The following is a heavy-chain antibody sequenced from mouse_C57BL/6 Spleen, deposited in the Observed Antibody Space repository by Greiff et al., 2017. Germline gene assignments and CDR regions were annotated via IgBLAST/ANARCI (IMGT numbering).Heavy chain of an antibody. CDR3: ARKWGDYAMDY. V-gene: IGHV5-17*01. CDR2: ISSGSSTI. J-gene: IGHJ4*01. D-gene: IGHD1-3*01. CDR1: GFTFSDYG. Sequence: EVQLVESGGGLVKPGGSLKLSCAASGFTFSDYGMHWVRQAPEKGLEWVAYISSGSSTIYYADTVKGRFTISRDNAKNTLVLQMPSLRSKETAMYYCARKWGDYAMDYWGQGTSVTVSS.